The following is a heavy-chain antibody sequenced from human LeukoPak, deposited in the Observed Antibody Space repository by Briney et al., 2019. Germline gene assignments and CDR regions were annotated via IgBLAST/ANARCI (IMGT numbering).Heavy chain of an antibody. CDR1: GFTFSSYS. CDR3: AKGTSSLNYDAFDI. J-gene: IGHJ3*02. V-gene: IGHV3-21*04. CDR2: ISSSSSYI. D-gene: IGHD6-19*01. Sequence: GGSLRLSCAASGFTFSSYSMNWVRQAPGKGLEWVSSISSSSSYIYYADSVKGRFTISRDNSKSTVYLQMNSLRDDDTAVYYCAKGTSSLNYDAFDIWGQGTLVTVSS.